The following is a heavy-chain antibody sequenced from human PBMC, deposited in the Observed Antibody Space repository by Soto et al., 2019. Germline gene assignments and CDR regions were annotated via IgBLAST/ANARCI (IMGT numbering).Heavy chain of an antibody. Sequence: QVQLVQSGAEVKKPGASVKVSCKASGYTFTSYGISWVRQAPGQGLEWMGWISAYNGNTNYAQKLQGRVTMTTDTTTRKAYMELRSLGSDDTAVYYCARESSSSCHDYWGQGTLVTVSS. CDR3: ARESSSSCHDY. CDR2: ISAYNGNT. D-gene: IGHD6-13*01. CDR1: GYTFTSYG. J-gene: IGHJ4*02. V-gene: IGHV1-18*01.